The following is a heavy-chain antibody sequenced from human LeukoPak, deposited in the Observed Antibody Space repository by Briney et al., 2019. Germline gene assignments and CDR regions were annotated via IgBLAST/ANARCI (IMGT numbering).Heavy chain of an antibody. J-gene: IGHJ6*03. Sequence: ASVTVSCKSSGYTFTSYGISWVRQAPGQGLEWMGWISADNGNTNYAEKVQGRVTMTTDTSTTTAYVELRSLRSDDTAVYYCARGGETGTMYYYYMDVWGKGTTVTVSS. CDR2: ISADNGNT. CDR3: ARGGETGTMYYYYMDV. V-gene: IGHV1-18*01. D-gene: IGHD1-7*01. CDR1: GYTFTSYG.